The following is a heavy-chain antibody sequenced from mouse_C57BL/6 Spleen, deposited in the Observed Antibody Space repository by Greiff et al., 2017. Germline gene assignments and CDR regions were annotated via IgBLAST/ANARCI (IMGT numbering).Heavy chain of an antibody. V-gene: IGHV1-80*01. D-gene: IGHD1-1*01. J-gene: IGHJ2*01. CDR2: IYPGDGDT. CDR3: ARDETTVLDY. CDR1: GYAFSSYW. Sequence: QVQLQQSGAELVKPGASVKISCKASGYAFSSYWMNWVKQRPGKGLEWIGQIYPGDGDTNYNGKFKGKATLTAATSSSTAYMQLSSLTSEDSAVYYCARDETTVLDYWGQGTTLTVSS.